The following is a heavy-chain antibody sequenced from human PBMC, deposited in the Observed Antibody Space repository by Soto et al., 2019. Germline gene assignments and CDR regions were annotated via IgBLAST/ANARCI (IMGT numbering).Heavy chain of an antibody. Sequence: GGSLRLSSAASGFTFSSYAMHWVRQAPGKGLEWVAVISYDGSNKYYADSVKGRFTISRDNSKNTLYLQMNSLRAEDTAVYYCARGSITIFGVVIIRYFDYWGQGTLVTVSS. CDR2: ISYDGSNK. CDR3: ARGSITIFGVVIIRYFDY. CDR1: GFTFSSYA. D-gene: IGHD3-3*01. J-gene: IGHJ4*02. V-gene: IGHV3-30-3*01.